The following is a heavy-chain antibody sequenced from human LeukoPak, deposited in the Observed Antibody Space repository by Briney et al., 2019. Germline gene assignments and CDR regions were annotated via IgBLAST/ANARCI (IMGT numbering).Heavy chain of an antibody. D-gene: IGHD3-22*01. CDR1: GFTFNHAW. CDR2: IKSKTDGGTT. CDR3: TAVGSSRYYYYFDY. V-gene: IGHV3-15*01. J-gene: IGHJ4*02. Sequence: GGSPRLSCGASGFTFNHAWMSWVRQAPGKGLEWVGRIKSKTDGGTTDYAAPVKGRFTISRDDSKNMLYLQMNSLKTEDTAVYYCTAVGSSRYYYYFDYWGQGKLVTVSS.